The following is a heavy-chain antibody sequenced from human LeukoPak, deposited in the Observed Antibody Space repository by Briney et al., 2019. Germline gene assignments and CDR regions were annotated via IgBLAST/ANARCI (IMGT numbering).Heavy chain of an antibody. Sequence: GASVKVSCKASGYTSTNYGISWVRQAPGQGVEWMGWISIYNGNTNFAQKLQGRVTLTTDTSAGTVYMELRSLRSDDTAVYYCAGYYYDSSGYPRPWFDPWGQGTLVTVSS. V-gene: IGHV1-18*01. CDR3: AGYYYDSSGYPRPWFDP. J-gene: IGHJ5*02. CDR1: GYTSTNYG. CDR2: ISIYNGNT. D-gene: IGHD3-22*01.